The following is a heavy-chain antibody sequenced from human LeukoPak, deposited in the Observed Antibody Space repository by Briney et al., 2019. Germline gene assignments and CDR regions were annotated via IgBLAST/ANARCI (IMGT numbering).Heavy chain of an antibody. CDR2: IYYSGST. CDR1: GGAISSYY. Sequence: SETLSLTCTGSGGAISSYYWSWIRQPPGKGLEWIGYIYYSGSTNYNPSLKSRVTISVDTSKNQFSLKLSSVTAAYTAVYYCARVLLWFGEGAFDIWGQGTMVTVSS. CDR3: ARVLLWFGEGAFDI. D-gene: IGHD3-10*01. J-gene: IGHJ3*02. V-gene: IGHV4-59*01.